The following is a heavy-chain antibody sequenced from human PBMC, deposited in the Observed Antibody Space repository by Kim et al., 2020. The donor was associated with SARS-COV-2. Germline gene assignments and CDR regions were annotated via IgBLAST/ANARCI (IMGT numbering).Heavy chain of an antibody. CDR1: GGSISSSSYY. CDR3: ARYYGSGSYYVVRNNWFDR. J-gene: IGHJ5*02. Sequence: SETLSLTCTVSGGSISSSSYYWGWNRQPPGKGLEWIGSIYYSGSTYYNPSLKSRVTISVDTSKNQFSLKLSSVTAADTAVYYCARYYGSGSYYVVRNNWFDRWGQGTLVTVSS. D-gene: IGHD3-10*01. V-gene: IGHV4-39*01. CDR2: IYYSGST.